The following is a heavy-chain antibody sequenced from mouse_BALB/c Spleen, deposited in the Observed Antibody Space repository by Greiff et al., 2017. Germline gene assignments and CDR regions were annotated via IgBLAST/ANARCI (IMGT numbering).Heavy chain of an antibody. Sequence: EVKLMESGGGLVKPGGSLKLSCAASGFTFSSYAMSWVRQSPEKRLEWVAEISSGGSYTYYPDTVTGRFTISRDNAKNTLYLEMSSLRSEDTAMYYCARDYYGSSIYAMDYWGQGTSVTVSS. D-gene: IGHD1-1*01. V-gene: IGHV5-9-4*01. CDR2: ISSGGSYT. J-gene: IGHJ4*01. CDR1: GFTFSSYA. CDR3: ARDYYGSSIYAMDY.